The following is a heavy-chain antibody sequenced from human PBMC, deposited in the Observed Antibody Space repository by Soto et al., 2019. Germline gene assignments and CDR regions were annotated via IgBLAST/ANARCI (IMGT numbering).Heavy chain of an antibody. CDR3: TTGLLYYYYYMDV. CDR2: FDPEDGET. D-gene: IGHD3-22*01. Sequence: ASVKVSCKVSGYTLTELSMHWVRQAPGKGLEWMGGFDPEDGETIYAQRFQGRVTMTEDTSTDTAYMELSSLRSEDTAVYYCTTGLLYYYYYMDVWGKGTTVTVSS. V-gene: IGHV1-24*01. J-gene: IGHJ6*03. CDR1: GYTLTELS.